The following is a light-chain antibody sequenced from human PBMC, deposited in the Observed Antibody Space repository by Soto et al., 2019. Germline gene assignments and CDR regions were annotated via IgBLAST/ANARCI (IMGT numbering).Light chain of an antibody. J-gene: IGLJ3*02. Sequence: QLVLTQPASLSASPGASASLTCTLRSDINVGTSKIFWYQQKPGSPPQFLLSYKSDSDNQQGAGVPSRFSGSKDASANAGILLISGLQSEDEADYYCKIWHIRAWVFGGGTKVTVL. V-gene: IGLV5-45*01. CDR3: KIWHIRAWV. CDR2: YKSDSDN. CDR1: SDINVGTSK.